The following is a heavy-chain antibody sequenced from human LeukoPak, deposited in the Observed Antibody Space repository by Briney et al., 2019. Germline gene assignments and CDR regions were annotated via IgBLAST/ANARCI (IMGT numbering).Heavy chain of an antibody. V-gene: IGHV4-59*01. CDR3: ARDLYGAFDY. CDR2: IYYSGST. D-gene: IGHD4-17*01. J-gene: IGHJ4*02. Sequence: SETLSLTCSVSGGSISSYYWSWIRQPPGKGLEWIGYIYYSGSTNYNPSLKSRVTISVDTSKNQFSLKLSSVTAADTAVYYCARDLYGAFDYWGQGTLVTVSS. CDR1: GGSISSYY.